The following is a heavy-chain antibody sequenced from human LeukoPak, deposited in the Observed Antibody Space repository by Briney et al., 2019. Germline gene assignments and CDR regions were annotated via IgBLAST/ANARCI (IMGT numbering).Heavy chain of an antibody. CDR1: GFSFSRHW. J-gene: IGHJ4*02. V-gene: IGHV3-74*01. Sequence: PGGSLRLSCEASGFSFSRHWMHWIRQPPGKGLVWVARISDGGGYRSHVGSVEGRFTISRDNVRNILYLHMNDLRGEDTAVYYCASFGISWTSAYWGQGTLVTVSS. D-gene: IGHD2-21*01. CDR3: ASFGISWTSAY. CDR2: ISDGGGYR.